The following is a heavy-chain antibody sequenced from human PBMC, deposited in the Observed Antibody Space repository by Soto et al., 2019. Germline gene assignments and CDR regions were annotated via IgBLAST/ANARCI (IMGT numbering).Heavy chain of an antibody. CDR2: LYYTGTT. J-gene: IGHJ4*02. CDR3: ARDRRMIDNSYFDS. V-gene: IGHV4-30-4*08. CDR1: GGSISTNSYY. Sequence: SETLSLTCTVSGGSISTNSYYWGWIRQSPGRGLEWIGYLYYTGTTFYNPSLRSRVTISIDTSKNQFSLNLSTVTAADTAVYYCARDRRMIDNSYFDSWGQGALVTVSS. D-gene: IGHD3-22*01.